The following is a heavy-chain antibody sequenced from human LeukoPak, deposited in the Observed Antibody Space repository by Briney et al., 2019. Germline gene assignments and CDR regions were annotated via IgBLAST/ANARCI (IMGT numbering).Heavy chain of an antibody. Sequence: GGSLRLSCSASGFTFSSYAMSWVRQAPGKGLEWVSAISGSGGSTYYADSVKGRFTISRDNSKNTLYLQMNSLRADDTAVYYCAKRGGIAAPGVYYFDYWGQGTLVTVSS. CDR2: ISGSGGST. D-gene: IGHD6-13*01. CDR3: AKRGGIAAPGVYYFDY. J-gene: IGHJ4*02. V-gene: IGHV3-23*01. CDR1: GFTFSSYA.